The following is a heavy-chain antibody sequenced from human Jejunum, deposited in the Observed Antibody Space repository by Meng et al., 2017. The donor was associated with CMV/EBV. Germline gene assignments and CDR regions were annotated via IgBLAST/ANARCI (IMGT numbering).Heavy chain of an antibody. V-gene: IGHV1-2*02. CDR3: ARALIYGDSAVTLFVPYYFDY. J-gene: IGHJ4*02. CDR1: YY. Sequence: YYMSWVRLAPGQGLEWLGWIHPNSGVTNSAQKFQGRVTMTRDTSISTVYMQLSRLTSDDTAVYYCARALIYGDSAVTLFVPYYFDYWGQGTLVTVSS. D-gene: IGHD2-21*02. CDR2: IHPNSGVT.